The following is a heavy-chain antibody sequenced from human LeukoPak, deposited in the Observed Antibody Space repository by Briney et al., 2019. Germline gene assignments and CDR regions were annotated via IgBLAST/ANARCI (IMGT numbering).Heavy chain of an antibody. CDR1: GFTFSGSA. J-gene: IGHJ5*02. D-gene: IGHD2-15*01. CDR3: TRDRGTYNWFDP. CDR2: IDKKDNLYAT. Sequence: GGSLRLSCAASGFTFSGSAVHWVRQSSGEGLEWVGHIDKKDNLYATAYAESVKGRFTISRDDSKDTAFLLMDSLKTEDTALYYCTRDRGTYNWFDPWGQGTLVTVSS. V-gene: IGHV3-73*01.